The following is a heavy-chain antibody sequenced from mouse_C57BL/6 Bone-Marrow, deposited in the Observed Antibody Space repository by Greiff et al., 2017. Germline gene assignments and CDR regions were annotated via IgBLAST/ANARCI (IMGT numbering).Heavy chain of an antibody. Sequence: QVQLKESGPGILQPSQTLSLTCPFSGFSLSTSGMGVGWIRQPSGKGLEWLAHIWWDDDKSYNPALKSRLTISKATSKNQVFLKIANVDTADTATYYCARIIPVLRRATGYFDVWGTGTTVTVSS. CDR2: IWWDDDK. CDR1: GFSLSTSGMG. D-gene: IGHD1-1*01. V-gene: IGHV8-8*01. J-gene: IGHJ1*03. CDR3: ARIIPVLRRATGYFDV.